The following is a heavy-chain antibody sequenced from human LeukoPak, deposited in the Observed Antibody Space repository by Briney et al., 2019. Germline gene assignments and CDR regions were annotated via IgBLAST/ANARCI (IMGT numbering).Heavy chain of an antibody. CDR2: ISSSGSTI. CDR1: GFTFSSYE. D-gene: IGHD5-12*01. CDR3: ARILVATGGMDV. V-gene: IGHV3-48*03. J-gene: IGHJ6*04. Sequence: PGGSLRLSCAASGFTFSSYEMNWVRQAPGKGLERVSYISSSGSTIYYADSVKGRFTISRDNAKNSLYLQMNSLRAEDTAVYYCARILVATGGMDVWGKGTTVTVSS.